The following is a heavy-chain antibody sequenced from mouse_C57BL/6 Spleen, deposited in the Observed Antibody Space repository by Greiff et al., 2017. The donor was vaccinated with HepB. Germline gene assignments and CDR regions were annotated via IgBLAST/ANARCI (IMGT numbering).Heavy chain of an antibody. CDR3: ARPNVAHWYFDV. V-gene: IGHV5-17*01. Sequence: EVHLVESGGGLVKPGGSLKLSCAASGFTFSDYGMHWVRQAPEKGLEWVAYISSGSSTIYYADTVKGRFTISRDNAKNTLFLQMTSLRSEDTAMYYCARPNVAHWYFDVWGTGTTVTVSS. D-gene: IGHD1-1*01. CDR2: ISSGSSTI. CDR1: GFTFSDYG. J-gene: IGHJ1*03.